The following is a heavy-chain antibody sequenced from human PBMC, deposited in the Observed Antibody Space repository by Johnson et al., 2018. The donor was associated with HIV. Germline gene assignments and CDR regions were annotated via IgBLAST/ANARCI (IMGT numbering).Heavy chain of an antibody. J-gene: IGHJ3*02. CDR1: GFTFSSYA. D-gene: IGHD6-13*01. Sequence: QVQLVESGGGLVKPGGSLRLSCAASGFTFSSYAMHWVRQAPGKGLEWVALISYDGSNKYYADSVKGRFTISRDNAKNSLYLQMNSLRAEDTAVYYCARQGKRLSWGGAFDIWGQGTVVTVSS. CDR3: ARQGKRLSWGGAFDI. V-gene: IGHV3-30*04. CDR2: ISYDGSNK.